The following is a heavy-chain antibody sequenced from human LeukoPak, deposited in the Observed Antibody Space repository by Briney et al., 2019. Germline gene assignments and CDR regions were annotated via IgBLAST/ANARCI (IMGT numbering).Heavy chain of an antibody. D-gene: IGHD6-13*01. J-gene: IGHJ4*02. CDR3: AKDPSLAAAGTLYY. CDR2: IWSDGNNK. Sequence: GGSLRLSCATSGFTFSNAWMSWVRQAPGKGLEWVAVIWSDGNNKHYADSVKGRFTISRDNSNNTLYLQMYSLRAEDTAVYYCAKDPSLAAAGTLYYWGQGTLVTVSS. CDR1: GFTFSNAW. V-gene: IGHV3-30*02.